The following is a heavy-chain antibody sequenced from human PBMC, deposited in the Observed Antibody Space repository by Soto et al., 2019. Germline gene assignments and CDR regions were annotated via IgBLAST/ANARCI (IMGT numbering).Heavy chain of an antibody. J-gene: IGHJ6*02. CDR2: IYPGDSDT. Sequence: RGESLKISCKGSGYSFTSYWIGWVRQMPGKGLEWMGIIYPGDSDTRYSPSFQGQVTISADKSISTAYLQWSSLKASDTAMYYCARAQGYSSSWYSTGYYYYGMDVWGQGTTVTVSS. D-gene: IGHD6-13*01. CDR1: GYSFTSYW. CDR3: ARAQGYSSSWYSTGYYYYGMDV. V-gene: IGHV5-51*01.